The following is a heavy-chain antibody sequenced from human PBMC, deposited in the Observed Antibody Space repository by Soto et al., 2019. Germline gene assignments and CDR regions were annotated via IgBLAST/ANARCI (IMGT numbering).Heavy chain of an antibody. CDR1: GFTFSSYG. D-gene: IGHD2-21*01. CDR2: IWYDGSNK. CDR3: ARGSSIPFYYYYYMDV. Sequence: GGSLRLSCAASGFTFSSYGMHWVRQAPGKGLEWVAVIWYDGSNKYYADSVKGRFTISRDNSKNTLYLQMNSLRAEDTAVYYCARGSSIPFYYYYYMDVWGKGTTVTVSS. J-gene: IGHJ6*03. V-gene: IGHV3-33*01.